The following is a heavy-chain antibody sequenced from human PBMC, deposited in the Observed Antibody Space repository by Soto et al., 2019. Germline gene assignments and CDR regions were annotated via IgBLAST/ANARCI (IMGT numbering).Heavy chain of an antibody. CDR2: IYSSGSA. CDR1: GGSISGDYY. V-gene: IGHV4-30-4*01. CDR3: ARRSGPRSRFDP. Sequence: QVQLQESGPGLVRPSQTLSLTCTVSGGSISGDYYWSWIRQPPGKGLEWIGYIYSSGSAFYNPSLKSRVSMSVDTSKNHFSLRLTSVTVADTAVYYCARRSGPRSRFDPWGQGTLVSVSS. J-gene: IGHJ5*02. D-gene: IGHD3-10*01.